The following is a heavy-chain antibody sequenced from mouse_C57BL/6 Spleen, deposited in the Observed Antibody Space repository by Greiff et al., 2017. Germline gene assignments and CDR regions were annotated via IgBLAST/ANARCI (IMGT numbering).Heavy chain of an antibody. CDR1: GYTFTSYW. Sequence: VQLQQPGAELVKPGASVKMSCKASGYTFTSYWITWVKQRPGQGLEWIGDIYPGSGSINYNEKFKSKATLTVDTSSSPAYMQLSSLTSEDSAVYYCARGYYYGSSRAWFAYWGQGTLVTVSA. CDR3: ARGYYYGSSRAWFAY. J-gene: IGHJ3*01. D-gene: IGHD1-1*01. V-gene: IGHV1-55*01. CDR2: IYPGSGSI.